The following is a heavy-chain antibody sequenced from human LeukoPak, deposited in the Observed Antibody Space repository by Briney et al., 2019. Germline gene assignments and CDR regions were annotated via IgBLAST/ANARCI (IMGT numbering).Heavy chain of an antibody. J-gene: IGHJ6*02. Sequence: SVKVSCKASGGTFSSYAISWVRQAPGQGLEWMGGIIPIFGTANYAQKFQGRVTITADESTSTAYMELSSLRSEGTAVYYCARDCEWLRDYYYGMDVWGQGTTVTVSS. V-gene: IGHV1-69*13. CDR2: IIPIFGTA. CDR3: ARDCEWLRDYYYGMDV. D-gene: IGHD5-12*01. CDR1: GGTFSSYA.